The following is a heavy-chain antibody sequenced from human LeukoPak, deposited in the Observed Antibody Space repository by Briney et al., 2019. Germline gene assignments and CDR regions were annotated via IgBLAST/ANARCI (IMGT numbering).Heavy chain of an antibody. Sequence: AGGSLRLSCAASGFTFSSYSMNWVRQAPGKGLDWVSSISSSSSYIYYADSVKGRFTISRDNAKNSLYLQMNSLRAEDTAVYYCARGERGLYCSSTSCYPVLGGQGTLVTVSS. CDR3: ARGERGLYCSSTSCYPVL. CDR1: GFTFSSYS. V-gene: IGHV3-21*01. D-gene: IGHD2-2*01. CDR2: ISSSSSYI. J-gene: IGHJ4*02.